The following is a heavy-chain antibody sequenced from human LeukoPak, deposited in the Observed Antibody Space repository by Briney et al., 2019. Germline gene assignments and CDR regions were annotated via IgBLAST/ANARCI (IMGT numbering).Heavy chain of an antibody. J-gene: IGHJ4*02. D-gene: IGHD4-11*01. Sequence: SETLSLTCTVSGGSISSSSYYWGWIRQPPGKGLEWNGSIYYSGSTYYNPSLKSRVTISVDTSKNQFSLKLSSVTAADTAVYYCARHETYSNLDYWGQGTLVTVSS. V-gene: IGHV4-39*01. CDR1: GGSISSSSYY. CDR2: IYYSGST. CDR3: ARHETYSNLDY.